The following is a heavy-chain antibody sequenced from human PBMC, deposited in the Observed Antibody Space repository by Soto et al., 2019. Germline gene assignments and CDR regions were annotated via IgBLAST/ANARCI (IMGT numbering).Heavy chain of an antibody. D-gene: IGHD3-22*01. CDR3: TTLGHYYDSSPLDV. V-gene: IGHV3-15*07. J-gene: IGHJ6*02. Sequence: WGSLRLSCAASGFTFNNAWMNWVRQAPGKGLEWVGRIKSKTDGGTTDYAAPVKGRFTISRDDSRNTLYLQMNSLKTEDSALYYCTTLGHYYDSSPLDVWGQGTTVTVSS. CDR1: GFTFNNAW. CDR2: IKSKTDGGTT.